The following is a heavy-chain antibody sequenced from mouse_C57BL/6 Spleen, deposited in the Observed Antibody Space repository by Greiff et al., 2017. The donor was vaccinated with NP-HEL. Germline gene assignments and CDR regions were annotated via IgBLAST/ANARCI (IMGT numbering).Heavy chain of an antibody. CDR1: GYTFTSYW. V-gene: IGHV1-64*01. J-gene: IGHJ1*03. D-gene: IGHD1-1*01. CDR3: ARPSYYYGSSYWYFDV. Sequence: QVQLQQSGAELVKPGASVKLSCKASGYTFTSYWMHWVKQRPGQGLEWIGMIHPNSGSTNYNEKFKSKATLTVDKSSSTAYMQLSSLTSEDSAVYYCARPSYYYGSSYWYFDVWGTGTTVTVSS. CDR2: IHPNSGST.